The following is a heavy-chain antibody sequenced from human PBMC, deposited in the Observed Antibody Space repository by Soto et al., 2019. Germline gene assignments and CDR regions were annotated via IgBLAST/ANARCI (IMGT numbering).Heavy chain of an antibody. CDR3: ARVEFGRFGAY. J-gene: IGHJ4*02. Sequence: PSETLSLTCTVSGYSISSGYYWGWIRQPPGKGLEWIGSIHHSGSTYYNPSLKSRVTLSLDKSKNQFSLKLTSVTAADTAVYYCARVEFGRFGAYWGQGTPVTVSS. CDR1: GYSISSGYY. D-gene: IGHD3-10*01. CDR2: IHHSGST. V-gene: IGHV4-38-2*02.